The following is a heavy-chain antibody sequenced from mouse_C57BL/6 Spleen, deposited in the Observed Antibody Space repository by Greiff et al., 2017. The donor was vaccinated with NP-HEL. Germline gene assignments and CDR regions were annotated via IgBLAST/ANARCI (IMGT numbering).Heavy chain of an antibody. CDR3: ARDPGSSRYWYFDV. CDR1: GFTFSDYY. J-gene: IGHJ1*03. CDR2: INYDGSST. V-gene: IGHV5-16*01. D-gene: IGHD1-1*01. Sequence: EVKLVESEGGLVQPGSSMKLSCTASGFTFSDYYMAWVRQVPEKGLEWVANINYDGSSTYYLDSLKSRFIISRDNAKNILYLQMSSLKSEDTATYYGARDPGSSRYWYFDVWGTGTTVTVSS.